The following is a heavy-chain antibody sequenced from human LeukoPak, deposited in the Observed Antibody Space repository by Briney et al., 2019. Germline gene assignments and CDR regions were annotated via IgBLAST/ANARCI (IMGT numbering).Heavy chain of an antibody. CDR3: ARGAGYDILTGDQASRYYFDY. J-gene: IGHJ4*02. V-gene: IGHV4-34*01. Sequence: SETLSLTCAVYGGSFSGYYWSWIRQPPGKWLEWIGEINHSGSTNYNPSLKSRVTISVDTSKNQFSLKLSSVTAADTAVYYCARGAGYDILTGDQASRYYFDYWGQGTLVTVSS. D-gene: IGHD3-9*01. CDR1: GGSFSGYY. CDR2: INHSGST.